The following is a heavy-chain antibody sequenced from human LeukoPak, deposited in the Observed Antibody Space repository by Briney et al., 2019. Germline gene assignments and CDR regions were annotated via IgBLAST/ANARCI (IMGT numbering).Heavy chain of an antibody. CDR1: GFTFDDYA. V-gene: IGHV3-43D*03. D-gene: IGHD6-19*01. Sequence: GGSLRLSCAASGFTFDDYAMHWVRHAPGKGLEWVSLISWDGGSTYYADSVKGRFTISRDNSKNSLYLQMNSLRAEDTALYYCAKDISSGWYYFDYWGQGTLVTVSS. CDR2: ISWDGGST. CDR3: AKDISSGWYYFDY. J-gene: IGHJ4*02.